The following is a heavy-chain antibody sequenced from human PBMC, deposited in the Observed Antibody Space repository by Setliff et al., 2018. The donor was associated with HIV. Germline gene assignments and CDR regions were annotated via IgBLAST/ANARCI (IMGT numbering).Heavy chain of an antibody. CDR3: ARDLYSSGWYGLYYYGMDV. J-gene: IGHJ6*02. CDR2: IYYSGST. CDR1: GGSISSSSYY. Sequence: PSETLSLTCTVSGGSISSSSYYWGWIRQPPGKGLEWIGSIYYSGSTYYNPSPKSRVTISVDTSKNQFSLKLSSVTAADTAVYYCARDLYSSGWYGLYYYGMDVWGQGTTVTVSS. V-gene: IGHV4-39*07. D-gene: IGHD6-19*01.